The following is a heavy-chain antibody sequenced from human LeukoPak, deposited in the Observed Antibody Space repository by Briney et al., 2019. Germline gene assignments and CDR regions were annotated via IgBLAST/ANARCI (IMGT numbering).Heavy chain of an antibody. CDR1: GFTFSNNV. D-gene: IGHD5-12*01. CDR3: AKVGIVATIKGLPINLYYFDY. J-gene: IGHJ4*02. CDR2: VSRSGGSI. V-gene: IGHV3-23*01. Sequence: GGSLRLSCAASGFTFSNNVMSWVRQAPGKGLEWVSSVSRSGGSIYYADSVKGRFTSSRDNSKNTLYLQMNSLRAEDTAVYYCAKVGIVATIKGLPINLYYFDYWGQGTLVTVSS.